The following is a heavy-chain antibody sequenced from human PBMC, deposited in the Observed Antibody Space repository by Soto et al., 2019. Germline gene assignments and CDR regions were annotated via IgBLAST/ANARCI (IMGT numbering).Heavy chain of an antibody. Sequence: QVQLEESGGGVVQPGRSLRLSCAASGFTFSSYAMHWVRQAPGKGLEWVAVISYDGSNKYYADSVKGRFTISRDNSKNTLYLQMNSLRAEDTAVYYCAREDYDSSGLDYWGQGTLVTVSS. CDR2: ISYDGSNK. V-gene: IGHV3-30-3*01. CDR3: AREDYDSSGLDY. J-gene: IGHJ4*02. D-gene: IGHD3-22*01. CDR1: GFTFSSYA.